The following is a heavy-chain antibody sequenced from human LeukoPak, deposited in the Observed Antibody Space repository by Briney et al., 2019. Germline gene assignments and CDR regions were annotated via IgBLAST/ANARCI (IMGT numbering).Heavy chain of an antibody. J-gene: IGHJ4*02. V-gene: IGHV3-23*01. Sequence: PGRSLRLSCVASGLSFGNYGMNWVRQAPGKGLEWVSSIGGGGYTTYYADSVRGRFTISRDNSKNSMYLQMSSLRAEDTAIYYCAEVESSYCRIWGQGTLVTVSS. CDR3: AEVESSYCRI. D-gene: IGHD3-10*01. CDR2: IGGGGYTT. CDR1: GLSFGNYG.